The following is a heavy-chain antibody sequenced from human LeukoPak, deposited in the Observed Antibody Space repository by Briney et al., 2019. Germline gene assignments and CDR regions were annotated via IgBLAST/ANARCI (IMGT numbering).Heavy chain of an antibody. V-gene: IGHV4-39*01. CDR1: DDSITMYY. D-gene: IGHD1-26*01. CDR3: AKSGGYGLIDY. CDR2: IYYSGST. J-gene: IGHJ4*02. Sequence: PSETLSLTCSVSDDSITMYYWGWIRQPPGKGLEWIGNIYYSGSTYYNASLQSRVTISIDTSKNQFSLRLNSVTAADTAMYYCAKSGGYGLIDYWGQGTLVTVSS.